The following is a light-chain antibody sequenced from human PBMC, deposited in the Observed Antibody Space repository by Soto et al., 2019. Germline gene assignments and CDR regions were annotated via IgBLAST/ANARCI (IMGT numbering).Light chain of an antibody. CDR2: KAS. Sequence: DNKINQSPSTLSESVGYRVIITCRASQSISTWLAWYQQRPGQAPNLLIYKASTLQSGVPSRFSGSGSGTEFTLTISSLQPDDFATYYCQQYNIYGLTFGGGGIVDI. J-gene: IGKJ4*01. V-gene: IGKV1-5*03. CDR1: QSISTW. CDR3: QQYNIYGLT.